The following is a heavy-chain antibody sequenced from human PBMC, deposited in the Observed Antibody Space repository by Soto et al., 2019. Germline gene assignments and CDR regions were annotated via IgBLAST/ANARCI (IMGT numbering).Heavy chain of an antibody. CDR3: ASCERFPRVGVDYYALDV. Sequence: GGSLRLSCAASGFTINRNDMYWVRQAPGKGLEWVAVMSFDGNHQHYADSVEGRFTISRDNSKNTLSLEMNSLRRDDTAVYYCASCERFPRVGVDYYALDVWGQGTKVTVSS. CDR2: MSFDGNHQ. J-gene: IGHJ6*02. D-gene: IGHD1-26*01. V-gene: IGHV3-30*03. CDR1: GFTINRND.